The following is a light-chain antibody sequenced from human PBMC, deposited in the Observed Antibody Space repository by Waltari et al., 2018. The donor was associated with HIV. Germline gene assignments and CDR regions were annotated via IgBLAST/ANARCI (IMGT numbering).Light chain of an antibody. Sequence: NVFLTQPHSVSEAPGKTVTISCTRRRGSIVSTYVQWYQQRPGSSPTVVIYEDNLRPSGVPERFSGYSDGSANSDSVTISGRTTEEEADYYCQSDDNRRWMFGGGSKLTV. CDR2: EDN. CDR1: RGSIVSTY. V-gene: IGLV6-57*01. CDR3: QSDDNRRWM. J-gene: IGLJ3*02.